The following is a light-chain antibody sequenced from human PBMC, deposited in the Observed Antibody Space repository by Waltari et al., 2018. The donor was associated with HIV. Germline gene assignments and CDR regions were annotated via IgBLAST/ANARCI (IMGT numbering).Light chain of an antibody. CDR1: SSDVGGYNY. CDR2: DVS. Sequence: QSALTQPASVSGSPGQSITISCTGTSSDVGGYNYVSLYQQHPGKAPKLMIYDVSKRPSGVSNRFSGSKSGNTASLTISGLQAEDESDYYCCSYAGSSTFAVFGGGTKLTVL. J-gene: IGLJ2*01. V-gene: IGLV2-23*02. CDR3: CSYAGSSTFAV.